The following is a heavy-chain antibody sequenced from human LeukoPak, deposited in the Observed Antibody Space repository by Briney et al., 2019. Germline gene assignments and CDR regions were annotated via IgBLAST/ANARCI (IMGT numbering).Heavy chain of an antibody. J-gene: IGHJ4*02. CDR2: ISSSSSYI. V-gene: IGHV3-21*01. D-gene: IGHD3-10*01. Sequence: GGSLRLSCAASGFTVSSNYMSWVRQAPGKGLEWVSSISSSSSYIYYADSVKGRFTISRDNAKNSLYLQMNSLRAEDTAVYYCAKDGLWFGSERRGQGTLVTVSS. CDR3: AKDGLWFGSER. CDR1: GFTVSSNY.